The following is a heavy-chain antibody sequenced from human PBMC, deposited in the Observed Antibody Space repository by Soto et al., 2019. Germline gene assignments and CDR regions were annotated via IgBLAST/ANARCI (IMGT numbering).Heavy chain of an antibody. Sequence: QVQLVESGGGVVQPGRSLRLSCAASGFTFSSYGMHWVRQAPGKGLEWVAVISYDGSNKYYADSVKGRFTISRDNSKNTLYLQLGSLSAEDTAVYYCAKVLHGDYVHYWGPGALVTVSS. J-gene: IGHJ4*02. CDR1: GFTFSSYG. CDR2: ISYDGSNK. CDR3: AKVLHGDYVHY. D-gene: IGHD4-17*01. V-gene: IGHV3-30*18.